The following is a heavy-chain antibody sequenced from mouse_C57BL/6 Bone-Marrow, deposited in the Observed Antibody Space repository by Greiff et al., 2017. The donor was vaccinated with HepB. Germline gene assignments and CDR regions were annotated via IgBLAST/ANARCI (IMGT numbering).Heavy chain of an antibody. CDR3: ASGGGSPGGFAY. V-gene: IGHV2-6*01. J-gene: IGHJ3*01. CDR1: GFSFTSYG. Sequence: VKLVESGPGLVAPSQSLSITCTVSGFSFTSYGVDWVRQSPGKGLEWLGVIWGVGSTNYNSALKSRLSISKDNSKSQVFLKMNSRRTDDTAMYYCASGGGSPGGFAYWGQGTLVTVSA. CDR2: IWGVGST.